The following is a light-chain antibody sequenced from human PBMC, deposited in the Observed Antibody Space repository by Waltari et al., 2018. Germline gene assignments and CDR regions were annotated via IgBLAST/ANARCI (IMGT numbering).Light chain of an antibody. J-gene: IGKJ3*01. CDR3: QQRSNWPLT. Sequence: EIVLTQSPATLSLSPGERATLSCRASQSVSSYLAWYQQKHGQAPRLLIYDASNRATDIPASFRCSGSGTDFTLTSSSLEPEDFAVYYCQQRSNWPLTFGPGTKVDIK. CDR2: DAS. CDR1: QSVSSY. V-gene: IGKV3-11*01.